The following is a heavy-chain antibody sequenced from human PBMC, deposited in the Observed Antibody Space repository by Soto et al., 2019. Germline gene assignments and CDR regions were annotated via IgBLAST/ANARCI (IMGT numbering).Heavy chain of an antibody. Sequence: SETLSLTCTVSGGSISSSSYYWGWIRQPPGKGLEWIGSIYYSGSTYYNPSLKSRVTISVDTSKNQFSLKLSSVTAADTAVYYCASGTYYYGSGSYSWFPPWGQGTLVTVS. D-gene: IGHD3-10*01. V-gene: IGHV4-39*01. CDR3: ASGTYYYGSGSYSWFPP. CDR1: GGSISSSSYY. J-gene: IGHJ5*02. CDR2: IYYSGST.